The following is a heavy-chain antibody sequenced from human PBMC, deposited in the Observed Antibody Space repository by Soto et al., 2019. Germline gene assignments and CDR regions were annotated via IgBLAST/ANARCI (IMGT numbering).Heavy chain of an antibody. Sequence: SETLSLTCTVSGGSISSDDYYWSWIRQAPGRGLEWIGYIHSSGSIYYNPSLKSRATMSIDTAGNQSSLKVSSVTVADTAVYYCARDLDGLHDDTSGPFPRPGWGQGTLVTVSS. CDR1: GGSISSDDYY. D-gene: IGHD3-22*01. J-gene: IGHJ1*01. V-gene: IGHV4-30-4*01. CDR2: IHSSGSI. CDR3: ARDLDGLHDDTSGPFPRPG.